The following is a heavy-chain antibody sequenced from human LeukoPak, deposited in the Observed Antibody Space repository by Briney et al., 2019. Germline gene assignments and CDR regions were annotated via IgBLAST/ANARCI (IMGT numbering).Heavy chain of an antibody. V-gene: IGHV3-20*04. Sequence: PGGSLRLSCAASGFTLDAYGLSLVRQAPGKGLEWVSGINWNDGSTDYADSVKGRFTISRDKAKNSLYLQMNSLRAEDTALYYCARVPETTQLFDYWGQGTLVTVSS. CDR1: GFTLDAYG. CDR2: INWNDGST. J-gene: IGHJ4*02. CDR3: ARVPETTQLFDY. D-gene: IGHD1-14*01.